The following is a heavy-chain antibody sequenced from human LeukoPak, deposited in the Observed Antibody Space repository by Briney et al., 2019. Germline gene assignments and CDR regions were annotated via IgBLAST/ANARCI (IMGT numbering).Heavy chain of an antibody. CDR1: GYTFTGYY. D-gene: IGHD4-23*01. J-gene: IGHJ6*02. CDR3: ARGEGYGGIYGMDV. V-gene: IGHV1-2*04. CDR2: INPNSGGT. Sequence: ASVKVSCKASGYTFTGYYMHWVRQAPGQGLEWMGWINPNSGGTNYAQKFQGWVTMTRDTSTSTAYMELSRLRSDDTAVYYCARGEGYGGIYGMDVWGQGTTVTVSS.